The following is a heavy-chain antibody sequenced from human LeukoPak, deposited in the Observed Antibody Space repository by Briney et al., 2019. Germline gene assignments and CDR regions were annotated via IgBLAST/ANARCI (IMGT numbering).Heavy chain of an antibody. CDR2: IIPMFGTA. J-gene: IGHJ4*02. CDR3: ASGTTDIVVVPATLRNYYFDY. D-gene: IGHD2-2*01. CDR1: GGTFSSYK. V-gene: IGHV1-69*06. Sequence: SVKVSCKASGGTFSSYKISWVRHAPGQGLEWIGEIIPMFGTAKYAQKFQGRVTITADKSTSTAYMELSSLRSEDTAVYYCASGTTDIVVVPATLRNYYFDYWGQGTLVTVSS.